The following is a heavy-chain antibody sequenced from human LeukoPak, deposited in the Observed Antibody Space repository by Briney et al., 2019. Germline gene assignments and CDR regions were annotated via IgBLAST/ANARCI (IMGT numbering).Heavy chain of an antibody. J-gene: IGHJ4*02. Sequence: PSETLSLTCTVSGGSISSGGYYWSWIPQHPGKGLEWIGYIYYSGSTYYNPSLKSRVTISVDKSKNQFSLKLSSVTAADTAVYYCARAGHRDGYNSLGYWGQGTLVTVSS. V-gene: IGHV4-31*03. CDR3: ARAGHRDGYNSLGY. D-gene: IGHD5-24*01. CDR2: IYYSGST. CDR1: GGSISSGGYY.